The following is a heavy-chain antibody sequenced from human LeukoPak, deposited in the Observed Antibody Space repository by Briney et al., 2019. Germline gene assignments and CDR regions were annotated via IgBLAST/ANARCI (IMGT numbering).Heavy chain of an antibody. D-gene: IGHD6-19*01. CDR1: GGSISSSSYY. J-gene: IGHJ4*02. CDR2: IYYSGST. V-gene: IGHV4-39*07. CDR3: ARVGTQWLDLYYFDY. Sequence: SETLSLTCTVSGGSISSSSYYWGWIRQPPGKGLEWIGSIYYSGSTYYNPSLKSRVTISVDTSKNQFSLKLSSVTAADTAVYYCARVGTQWLDLYYFDYWGQGTLVTVSS.